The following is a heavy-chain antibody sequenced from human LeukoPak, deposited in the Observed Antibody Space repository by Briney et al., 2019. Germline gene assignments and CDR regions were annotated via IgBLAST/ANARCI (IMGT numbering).Heavy chain of an antibody. V-gene: IGHV6-1*01. Sequence: SQTLSLTCAISGDSVSTNNAGWNWIRQSPSRGLEWLGRTYYSSNWYNDYAVSVKSRITINPDTSKNQFSLQLNSVTPEDTAVYYCARDYYDSSGYYYVYFDYWGQGTLVTVSS. J-gene: IGHJ4*02. D-gene: IGHD3-22*01. CDR2: TYYSSNWYN. CDR3: ARDYYDSSGYYYVYFDY. CDR1: GDSVSTNNAG.